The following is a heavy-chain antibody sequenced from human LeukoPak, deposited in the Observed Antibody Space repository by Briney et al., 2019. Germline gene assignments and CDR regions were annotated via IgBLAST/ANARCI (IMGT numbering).Heavy chain of an antibody. CDR1: GFTFSSYG. CDR3: FAGYYDSSGSYFDY. D-gene: IGHD3-22*01. CDR2: ISRDGSNK. Sequence: PGGSLRLSCAASGFTFSSYGMHWVRQAPGKGLEWVAVISRDGSNKYYGDSVKGRFTISRDNSKNTVYLQMNSLRAEDTAVYYCFAGYYDSSGSYFDYWGQGTLVTVSS. V-gene: IGHV3-30*03. J-gene: IGHJ4*02.